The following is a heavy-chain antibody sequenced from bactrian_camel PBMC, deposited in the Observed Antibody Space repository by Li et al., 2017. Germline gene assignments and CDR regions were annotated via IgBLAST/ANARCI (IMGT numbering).Heavy chain of an antibody. Sequence: VQLVESGGGSVQAGGSLTLSCAASGFTFSTYAMSWVRQAPGKGLEWVSLISSSGGSTLYADSVKDRFVSSRDNAKNTVYLHMHSLKPEDTAVYYCAPGLGGYWSFDCWGQGTQVTVS. CDR3: APGLGGYWSFDC. J-gene: IGHJ6*01. D-gene: IGHD2*01. CDR1: GFTFSTYA. CDR2: ISSSGGST. V-gene: IGHV3S40*01.